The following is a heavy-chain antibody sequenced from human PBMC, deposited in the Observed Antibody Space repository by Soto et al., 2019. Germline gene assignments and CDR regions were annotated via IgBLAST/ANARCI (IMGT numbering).Heavy chain of an antibody. D-gene: IGHD3-9*01. CDR1: GFTFSSYG. V-gene: IGHV3-23*01. CDR3: ATGLRYFDWYPHPFDY. J-gene: IGHJ4*02. Sequence: GGSLRLSCAASGFTFSSYGMSWVRQAPGKGLEWVSAISGSGASTCYADSVKGRFTISRDNSKNTLYLQMNSLRAEDTAVYYCATGLRYFDWYPHPFDYWGQGTLVTVSS. CDR2: ISGSGAST.